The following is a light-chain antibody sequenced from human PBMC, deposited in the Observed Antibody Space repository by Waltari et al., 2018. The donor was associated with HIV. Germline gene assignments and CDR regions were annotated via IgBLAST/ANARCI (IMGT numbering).Light chain of an antibody. CDR2: KAS. CDR3: QQYNSSSSLT. CDR1: QSISRC. Sequence: DIQMTQFPSTLSASVGDRVTITCRASQSISRCLAWYQQKPGKAPKVLIYKASTGESGGQSRCSGSGSGTEVTLTISSLQPDDFATYYCQQYNSSSSLTFGGGTKVEIK. J-gene: IGKJ4*01. V-gene: IGKV1-5*03.